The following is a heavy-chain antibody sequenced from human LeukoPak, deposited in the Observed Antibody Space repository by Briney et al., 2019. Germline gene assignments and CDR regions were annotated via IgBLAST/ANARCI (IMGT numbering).Heavy chain of an antibody. CDR1: GYTFTSYG. Sequence: ASVKVSCKASGYTFTSYGISWVRQAPGQGLEWMGWISAYNGNLNCAQNLQDRVTMTTDTSTSTAYMELRSLRSDDTAVYYCARDLDPSITLLRGVPDAFDIWGQGTMVTVSS. V-gene: IGHV1-18*01. D-gene: IGHD3-10*01. J-gene: IGHJ3*02. CDR2: ISAYNGNL. CDR3: ARDLDPSITLLRGVPDAFDI.